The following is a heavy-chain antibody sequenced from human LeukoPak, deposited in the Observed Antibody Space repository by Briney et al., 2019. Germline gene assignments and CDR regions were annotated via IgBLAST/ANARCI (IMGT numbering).Heavy chain of an antibody. CDR2: SKTDGGTT. V-gene: IGHV3-15*01. D-gene: IGHD2-2*01. J-gene: IGHJ6*04. CDR3: TVPYYYYGMDV. CDR1: GFTFSNAW. Sequence: GGSLRLSCAASGFTFSNAWMKSKTDGGTTDYAAPVKDRFTISRDDSKNTLYLQMNSLKTEDTAVYYCTVPYYYYGMDVWGKGTTVTVSS.